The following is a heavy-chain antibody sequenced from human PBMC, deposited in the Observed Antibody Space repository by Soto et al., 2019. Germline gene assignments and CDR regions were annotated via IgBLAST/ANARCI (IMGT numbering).Heavy chain of an antibody. CDR1: GFTFSSYW. CDR2: INSDGSST. Sequence: GGSLRLSCAASGFTFSSYWMHWVRQAPGKGLVWVSRINSDGSSTSYADSVKGRFTISRDNAKNTLYLQMNSLRAEDTAVYYCASAPYYDFWSGYYTGSYYYGMDVWGKGTTVTVSS. D-gene: IGHD3-3*01. V-gene: IGHV3-74*01. CDR3: ASAPYYDFWSGYYTGSYYYGMDV. J-gene: IGHJ6*04.